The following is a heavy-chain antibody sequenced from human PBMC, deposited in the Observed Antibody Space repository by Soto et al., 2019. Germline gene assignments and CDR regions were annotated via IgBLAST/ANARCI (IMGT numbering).Heavy chain of an antibody. CDR3: ANDTRLYSSSSSFDY. CDR2: ISGSGGST. V-gene: IGHV3-23*01. D-gene: IGHD6-6*01. Sequence: EVQLLESGGGLVQPGGSLRLSCAASGFTFSSYAMSWVRQAPGKGLEWVSAISGSGGSTYYADSVKGRFTISRDNSKNTLYLQMKSRRAEDTDVYYCANDTRLYSSSSSFDYWGQGTLVTVSS. CDR1: GFTFSSYA. J-gene: IGHJ4*02.